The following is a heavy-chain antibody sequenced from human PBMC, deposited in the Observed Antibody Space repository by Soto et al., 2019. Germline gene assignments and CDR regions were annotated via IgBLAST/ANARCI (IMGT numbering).Heavy chain of an antibody. J-gene: IGHJ4*02. Sequence: QVQLVQSGADVKKPGSSVKVSCQASGVTFSSETLGWVRQAPGQGLGWVGGIIPLFGTASYAQKFQGRVTITADESTRTVYMELSSMRSDDTAVYFCATELGENPASPFDAWGQGTLVTVSS. CDR2: IIPLFGTA. V-gene: IGHV1-69*01. CDR1: GVTFSSET. CDR3: ATELGENPASPFDA. D-gene: IGHD3-10*01.